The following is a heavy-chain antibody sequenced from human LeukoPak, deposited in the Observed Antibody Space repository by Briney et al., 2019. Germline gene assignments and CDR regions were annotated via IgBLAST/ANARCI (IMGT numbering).Heavy chain of an antibody. D-gene: IGHD3-10*01. CDR3: ARDGGTMVREVYYYYGMDV. CDR1: GGSISSYY. J-gene: IGHJ6*02. V-gene: IGHV4-59*01. Sequence: PSETLSLTCTVSGGSISSYYWSWIRQPPGKGLEWIGYIYYSGSTNYNPSLKSRVTTSVDTSKNQFSLKLSSVTAADTAVYYCARDGGTMVREVYYYYGMDVWGQGTTVTVSS. CDR2: IYYSGST.